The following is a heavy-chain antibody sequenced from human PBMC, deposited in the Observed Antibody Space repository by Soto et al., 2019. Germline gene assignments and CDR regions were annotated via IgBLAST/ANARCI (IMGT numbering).Heavy chain of an antibody. V-gene: IGHV1-2*02. Sequence: GSVKGSFKACGHPFSDSSLHLVRQAPGQGHEWMGWINLNLGNTNYAQKFQGRVTMTWDTSMKTAYMELTRLKSDDTAIYFCARDLGGYDLYGPDSWGQGTMVTVSS. CDR2: INLNLGNT. CDR3: ARDLGGYDLYGPDS. J-gene: IGHJ4*02. CDR1: GHPFSDSS. D-gene: IGHD5-12*01.